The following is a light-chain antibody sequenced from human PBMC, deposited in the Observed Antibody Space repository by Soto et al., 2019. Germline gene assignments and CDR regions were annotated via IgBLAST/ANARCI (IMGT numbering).Light chain of an antibody. Sequence: QTVVTQEPSFSVSPGGTVTLTCGFSSGSVSTSYYPSWYQQTPGQAPRTLIYSTNTRSSGVPDRFSGSILGNKAALTITGAQADDESDYYCVLYMGSDVVFGGGTKQTVL. J-gene: IGLJ2*01. CDR1: SGSVSTSYY. CDR3: VLYMGSDVV. V-gene: IGLV8-61*01. CDR2: STN.